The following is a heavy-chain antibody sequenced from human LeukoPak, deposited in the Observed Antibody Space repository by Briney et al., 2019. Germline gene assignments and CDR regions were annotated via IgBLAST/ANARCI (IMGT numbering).Heavy chain of an antibody. V-gene: IGHV4/OR15-8*02. CDR1: GGSISGTNW. Sequence: SETLSLTCGVSGGSISGTNWWSWVRQPPGQGLERIGEISLAGQTNYNPSLNGRVTMSLDKSSNQLSLNLTSVTAADTATYYCSRESGAFCPFGYWGQGTLVIVSS. CDR3: SRESGAFCPFGY. D-gene: IGHD1-26*01. J-gene: IGHJ4*02. CDR2: ISLAGQT.